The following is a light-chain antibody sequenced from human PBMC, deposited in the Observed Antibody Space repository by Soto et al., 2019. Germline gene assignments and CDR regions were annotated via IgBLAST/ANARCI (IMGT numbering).Light chain of an antibody. Sequence: DIQMTQSPSSLSASVGDRVTITCRASQGIANYLAWYQQKPGKVPKLLIYAASTLQSGVPSRFSGSGSGTDFSLTISSLQPEDVATSYGHKYNTAPRALGGGTKVAIK. CDR1: QGIANY. J-gene: IGKJ4*01. V-gene: IGKV1-27*01. CDR3: HKYNTAPRA. CDR2: AAS.